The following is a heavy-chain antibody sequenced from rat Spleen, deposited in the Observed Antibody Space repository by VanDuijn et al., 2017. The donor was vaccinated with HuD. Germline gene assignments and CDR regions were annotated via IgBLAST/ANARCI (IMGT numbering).Heavy chain of an antibody. CDR1: GFTFTNYY. Sequence: EVQLVETGGGLVQPGRSLKLSCVASGFTFTNYYMAWVRQAPTKGLEWVATINFDGTRTYYRDSVRGRFTISRDNAKSTLYLQMDSLRSEDTATYYCVRQWAYWGQGTLVTVSS. V-gene: IGHV5-29*01. J-gene: IGHJ3*01. CDR2: INFDGTRT. CDR3: VRQWAY.